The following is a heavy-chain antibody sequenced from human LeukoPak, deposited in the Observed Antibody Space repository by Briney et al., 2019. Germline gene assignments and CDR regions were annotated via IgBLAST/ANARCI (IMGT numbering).Heavy chain of an antibody. V-gene: IGHV3-33*06. CDR2: IWYDGTNK. J-gene: IGHJ6*03. D-gene: IGHD6-19*01. CDR1: GFTFSDYG. CDR3: AKDHSSGWGRDYYYCYMDV. Sequence: GGSLRLSCAASGFTFSDYGIHWVRQAPGKGLEWVALIWYDGTNKYYGDSVKGRFTISRDNSKNTLYLQMDSLRAEDTAVYYCAKDHSSGWGRDYYYCYMDVWGKGTTVTVSS.